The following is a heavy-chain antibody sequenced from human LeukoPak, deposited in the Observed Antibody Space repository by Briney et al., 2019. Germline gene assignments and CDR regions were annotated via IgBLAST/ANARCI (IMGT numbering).Heavy chain of an antibody. V-gene: IGHV3-48*03. Sequence: GSPLLCCEASGFTFSSFEMNWVRQAPGKGLEWVSYISSSGSTIYYADSVKGRFTISRDNAKNSLYLQMNSLRDEDTAVYYCARKRNDAFDIWGQGRVVTVSS. CDR2: ISSSGSTI. J-gene: IGHJ3*02. CDR1: GFTFSSFE. CDR3: ARKRNDAFDI.